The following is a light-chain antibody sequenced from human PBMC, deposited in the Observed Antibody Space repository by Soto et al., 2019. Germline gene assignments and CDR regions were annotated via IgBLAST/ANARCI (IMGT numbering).Light chain of an antibody. CDR1: QSVTSYY. CDR2: GAS. Sequence: EIVLTQSPGTLCLSPGERATLSCRASQSVTSYYLGWYQQKPGQPPRLLLYGASNRATGIPDRFSGSGSGTDFTLTISGLAPEDFAVYFCVHYGYSTTSTFGRGTKLVIK. V-gene: IGKV3-20*01. J-gene: IGKJ2*01. CDR3: VHYGYSTTST.